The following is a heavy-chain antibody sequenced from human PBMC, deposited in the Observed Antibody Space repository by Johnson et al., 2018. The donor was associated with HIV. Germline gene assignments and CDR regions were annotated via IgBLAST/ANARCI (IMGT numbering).Heavy chain of an antibody. CDR1: GLTVSSNY. V-gene: IGHV3-66*04. D-gene: IGHD2-2*01. Sequence: VQLVESGGGLVQPGGSLRLSCAASGLTVSSNYMSWVRQAPGKGLEWVSVIYSGGSTYYADSVKGRFTISRDNSKNTLYLQMNSLRAEDTAVCYCASQGIVVEIHDAFDIWGQGTMVTVSS. CDR3: ASQGIVVEIHDAFDI. CDR2: IYSGGST. J-gene: IGHJ3*02.